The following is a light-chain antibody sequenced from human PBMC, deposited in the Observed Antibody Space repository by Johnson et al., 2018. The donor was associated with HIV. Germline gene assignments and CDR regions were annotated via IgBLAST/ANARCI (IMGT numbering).Light chain of an antibody. V-gene: IGLV1-51*02. Sequence: QSVLTQPPSVSAAPGQKVTISCSGSSSNIGNNYVSWYQQLPGTAPKLLIYENNKRPSGIPERFSGSKSGTSATLGITGLQTGDEADYYCGTWDSSLSGLYVFGTGTNVTVL. CDR2: ENN. J-gene: IGLJ1*01. CDR1: SSNIGNNY. CDR3: GTWDSSLSGLYV.